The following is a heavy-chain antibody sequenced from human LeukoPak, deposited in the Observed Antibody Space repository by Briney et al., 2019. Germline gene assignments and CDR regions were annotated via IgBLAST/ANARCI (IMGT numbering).Heavy chain of an antibody. CDR1: GGTFSSYA. D-gene: IGHD3-10*01. CDR3: ARARPASEGPAVWFKLDAFDI. Sequence: GASVKVSCKASGGTFSSYAISWVRQAPGQGLEWMGGIIPIFGTANYAQKFQGRVTITADESTSTAYMELSGLRSEDTAVYYCARARPASEGPAVWFKLDAFDIWGQGTMVTVSS. CDR2: IIPIFGTA. V-gene: IGHV1-69*13. J-gene: IGHJ3*02.